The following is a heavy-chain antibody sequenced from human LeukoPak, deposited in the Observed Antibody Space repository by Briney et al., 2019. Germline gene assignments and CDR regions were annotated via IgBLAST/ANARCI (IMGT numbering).Heavy chain of an antibody. CDR1: GYTFTSYY. Sequence: ASVKVSCKASGYTFTSYYIHWVRQAPGQGLEWMGIITPSGGGTSYAQKFQGRVTMTRDTSTTTVHMELSSLRSEDTAVYYCARGLNGVAVAGYPFDYWGQGTLVTVSS. V-gene: IGHV1-46*01. D-gene: IGHD6-19*01. CDR3: ARGLNGVAVAGYPFDY. CDR2: ITPSGGGT. J-gene: IGHJ4*02.